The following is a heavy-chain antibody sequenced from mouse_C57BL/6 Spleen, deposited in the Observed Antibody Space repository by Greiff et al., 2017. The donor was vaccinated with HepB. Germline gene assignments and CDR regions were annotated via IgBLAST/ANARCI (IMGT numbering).Heavy chain of an antibody. CDR2: ISDGGSYT. J-gene: IGHJ2*01. CDR1: GFTFSSYA. CDR3: ARDRWDVENYFDY. V-gene: IGHV5-4*01. D-gene: IGHD4-1*01. Sequence: EVKVEESGGGLVKPGGSLKLSCAASGFTFSSYAMSWVRQTPEKRLEWVATISDGGSYTYYPDNVKGRFTISRDNAKNNLYLQMSHLKSEDTAMYYCARDRWDVENYFDYWGQGTTLTVSS.